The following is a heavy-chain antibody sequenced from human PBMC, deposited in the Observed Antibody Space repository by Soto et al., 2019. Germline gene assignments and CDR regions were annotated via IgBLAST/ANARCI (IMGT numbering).Heavy chain of an antibody. CDR3: AKGLSFLDCSGGSCFYMDV. CDR2: ISGSGGST. CDR1: GFTFSSYA. V-gene: IGHV3-23*01. J-gene: IGHJ6*03. D-gene: IGHD2-15*01. Sequence: VGSLRLSCAASGFTFSSYAMSWVRQAPGKGLEWVSAISGSGGSTYYADSVKGRFTISRDNSKNTLYLQMNSLRAEDTAVYYCAKGLSFLDCSGGSCFYMDVWGKGTTVTVSS.